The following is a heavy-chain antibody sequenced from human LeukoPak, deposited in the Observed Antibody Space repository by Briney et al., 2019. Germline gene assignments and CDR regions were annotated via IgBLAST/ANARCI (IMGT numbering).Heavy chain of an antibody. Sequence: SETLSLTCAVSGGSLSSGGNSWSWIRQPPGKGLEWIGYIYYSGSTYYNPSLKSRVTISVDTSKNQFSLKLSSVTAVDTAVYYCARGPVGGATYYDGDAFDIWGQGTMVTVSS. J-gene: IGHJ3*02. CDR3: ARGPVGGATYYDGDAFDI. CDR2: IYYSGST. D-gene: IGHD1-26*01. V-gene: IGHV4-30-4*07. CDR1: GGSLSSGGNS.